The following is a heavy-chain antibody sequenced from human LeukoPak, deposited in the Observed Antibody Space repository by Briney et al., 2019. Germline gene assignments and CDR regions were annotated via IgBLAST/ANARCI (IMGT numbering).Heavy chain of an antibody. CDR2: ISNDERNK. CDR1: GFNFHNFA. Sequence: GGSLRLSCEASGFNFHNFAMHWVRQAPGKGLEWVAVISNDERNKYYTDSVKGRFTISRDNSKNTLYLQMNSLRAEDTAVYYCAKDEDYYDSSGYLDWGQGTLVTVSS. D-gene: IGHD3-22*01. V-gene: IGHV3-30*04. J-gene: IGHJ4*02. CDR3: AKDEDYYDSSGYLD.